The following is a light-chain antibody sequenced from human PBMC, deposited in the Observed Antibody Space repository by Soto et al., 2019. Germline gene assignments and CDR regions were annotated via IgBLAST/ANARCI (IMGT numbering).Light chain of an antibody. CDR3: RSFTSRFPFV. CDR2: EVT. V-gene: IGLV2-14*01. CDR1: RSDVGAYNY. Sequence: LTQTGCVCGSPGQSIAISCTGTRSDVGAYNYVSWYQQHPGKAPKLMISEVTNRPSGVSDRFSGSKSGNTASLTISGLQAEDEADYYCRSFTSRFPFVFGTGTKVTVL. J-gene: IGLJ1*01.